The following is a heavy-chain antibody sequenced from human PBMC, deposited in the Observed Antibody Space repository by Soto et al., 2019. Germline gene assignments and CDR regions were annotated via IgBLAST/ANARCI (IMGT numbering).Heavy chain of an antibody. CDR2: ISYDGSNK. D-gene: IGHD3-22*01. V-gene: IGHV3-30-3*01. CDR1: GFTFSSYA. CDR3: ARDLTNYYDSSGYRISSYGMDV. J-gene: IGHJ6*02. Sequence: PGGSLRLSCAASGFTFSSYAMHWVRQAPGKGLEWVAVISYDGSNKYYADSVKGRFTISRDNSKNTLYLQMNSLRAEDTAVYYCARDLTNYYDSSGYRISSYGMDVWGQGTTVTVSS.